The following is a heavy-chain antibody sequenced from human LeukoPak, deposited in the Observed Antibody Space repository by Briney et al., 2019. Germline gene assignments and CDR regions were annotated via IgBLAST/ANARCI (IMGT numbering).Heavy chain of an antibody. J-gene: IGHJ5*02. V-gene: IGHV3-66*01. CDR2: IYSGGST. CDR1: GFAVSSNY. CDR3: ARDSRYYYGSGSSWFDP. Sequence: GGSLRLSCAASGFAVSSNYMSWVRQAPGKGLEWVSVIYSGGSTYYADSVKGRFTISRDNSKNTLYLQMNSLRAEDTAVYYCARDSRYYYGSGSSWFDPWGQGTLVTVSS. D-gene: IGHD3-10*01.